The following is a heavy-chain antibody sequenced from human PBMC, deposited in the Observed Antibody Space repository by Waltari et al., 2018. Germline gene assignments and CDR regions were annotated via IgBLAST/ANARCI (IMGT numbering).Heavy chain of an antibody. J-gene: IGHJ4*02. CDR3: AREKRAYIDY. V-gene: IGHV4-59*01. D-gene: IGHD1-1*01. CDR1: GGSISSYY. Sequence: QVQLQESGPGLVKPSETLSLTCTVSGGSISSYYWSWIRQPPGKGLEWIAYIYYSGSTNYNPSLKSRVTISVDTSKNQFSLKLSSVTAADTAVYYCAREKRAYIDYWGQGTLVTVSS. CDR2: IYYSGST.